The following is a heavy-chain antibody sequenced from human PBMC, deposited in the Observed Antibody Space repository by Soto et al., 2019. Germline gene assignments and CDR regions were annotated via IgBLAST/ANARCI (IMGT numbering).Heavy chain of an antibody. V-gene: IGHV3-30*18. CDR1: GFTFSSYG. J-gene: IGHJ4*02. Sequence: QVQLVESGGGVVQPGRSLRLSCAASGFTFSSYGMHWVRQAPGKGLEWVAVISYDGSNKYYADSVKGRFTISRDNSKNTLYLQMNILRAEDTAVYYCAKALHYYDSSGYYEAYYFDYWVQGTLFTVSS. CDR3: AKALHYYDSSGYYEAYYFDY. D-gene: IGHD3-22*01. CDR2: ISYDGSNK.